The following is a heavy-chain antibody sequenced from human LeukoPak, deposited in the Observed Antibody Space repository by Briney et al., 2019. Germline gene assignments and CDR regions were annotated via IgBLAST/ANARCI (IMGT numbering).Heavy chain of an antibody. V-gene: IGHV1-8*01. CDR1: GYTFTSYD. CDR2: MNPNSGNT. J-gene: IGHJ6*02. CDR3: ARTLWFGESFYGMDV. D-gene: IGHD3-10*01. Sequence: ASVKVSCKASGYTFTSYDINWVRRATGQGLEWMGWMNPNSGNTGYAQKFQGRVTMTRNTSISTAYMELSSLRSEDTAVYYCARTLWFGESFYGMDVWGQGTTVTVSS.